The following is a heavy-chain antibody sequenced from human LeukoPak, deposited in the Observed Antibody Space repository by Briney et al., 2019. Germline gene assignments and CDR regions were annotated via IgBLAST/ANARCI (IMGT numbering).Heavy chain of an antibody. V-gene: IGHV3-30-3*01. CDR3: ARAQVGYSYDLIPHDY. CDR2: ISYDGSNK. J-gene: IGHJ4*02. D-gene: IGHD5-18*01. CDR1: GFTFSSYA. Sequence: GGSLRLSCAASGFTFSSYAMHWVRQAPGKGLEWVAVISYDGSNKYYADSVKGRFTISRDNSKSTLYLQMNSLRAEDTAVYYCARAQVGYSYDLIPHDYWGQGTLVTVSS.